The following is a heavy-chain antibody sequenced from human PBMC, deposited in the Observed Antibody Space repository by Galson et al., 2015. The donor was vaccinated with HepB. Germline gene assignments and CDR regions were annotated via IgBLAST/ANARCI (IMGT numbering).Heavy chain of an antibody. D-gene: IGHD3-3*01. CDR1: GFTFSSYW. V-gene: IGHV3-74*01. J-gene: IGHJ6*02. CDR3: ARDVPYYDFWSGYLSYYYGMDV. CDR2: INSDGSST. Sequence: SLRLSCAASGFTFSSYWMHWVRQAPGKGLVWVSRINSDGSSTSYADSVKGRFTISRDNAKNTLYLQMNSLRAEDTAVYYCARDVPYYDFWSGYLSYYYGMDVWGQGTTVTVSS.